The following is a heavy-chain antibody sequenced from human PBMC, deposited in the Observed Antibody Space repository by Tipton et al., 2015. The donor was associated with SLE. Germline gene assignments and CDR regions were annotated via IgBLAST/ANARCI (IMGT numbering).Heavy chain of an antibody. CDR3: AIVPGATDAFDI. J-gene: IGHJ3*02. CDR2: ISGSGGST. V-gene: IGHV3-23*01. CDR1: GFTFSSYA. D-gene: IGHD1-26*01. Sequence: SLRLSCAASGFTFSSYAMSWVRQAPGKGLEWVSAISGSGGSTYYADSVKGRFTISRDNSKNTLYLQMNSLRAEDTAVYYCAIVPGATDAFDIWGQGTMVTVSS.